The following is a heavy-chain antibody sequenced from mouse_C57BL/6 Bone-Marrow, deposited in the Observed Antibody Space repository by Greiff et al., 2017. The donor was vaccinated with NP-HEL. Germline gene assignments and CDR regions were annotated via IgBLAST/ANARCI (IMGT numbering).Heavy chain of an antibody. CDR2: ICGVGST. Sequence: VQLQQSGPGLVAPSQSLSLTCTVSGFSLTSYGVDWVRQSPGKGLEWLGVICGVGSTNYNSALKSRLSISKDNSKSQVFLKMNSLQTDDTAMYYCASLRQGFAYWGQGTLVTVSA. D-gene: IGHD2-12*01. V-gene: IGHV2-6*01. CDR3: ASLRQGFAY. J-gene: IGHJ3*01. CDR1: GFSLTSYG.